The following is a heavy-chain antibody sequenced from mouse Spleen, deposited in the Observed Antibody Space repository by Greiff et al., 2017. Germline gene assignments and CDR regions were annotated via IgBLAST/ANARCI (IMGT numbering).Heavy chain of an antibody. J-gene: IGHJ3*01. V-gene: IGHV5-6-4*01. CDR1: GFTFSSYY. D-gene: IGHD1-1*01. CDR3: ARDQYGSSYGFAY. Sequence: DVKLQESGGGLVKLGGSLKLSCAASGFTFSSYYMSWVRQTPEKRLEWVATISSGGGSTYYPDSVKGRFTISRDNAKNTLYLQMSSLNSEDTAVYYCARDQYGSSYGFAYWGQGTLVTVSA. CDR2: ISSGGGST.